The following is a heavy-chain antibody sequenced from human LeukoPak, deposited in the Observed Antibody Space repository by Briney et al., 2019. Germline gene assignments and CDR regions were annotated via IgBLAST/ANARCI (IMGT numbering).Heavy chain of an antibody. CDR1: GFTFSSYA. CDR3: AIQARDFWSGYYDY. V-gene: IGHV3-23*01. Sequence: GGSLRLSCAASGFTFSSYAMSWVRQAPGKGLEWVSAISGSGGSTYYADSVKGRFTISRDNSKNTLYLQMNSLRAEDTAVYYCAIQARDFWSGYYDYWGQGTLVTVSS. J-gene: IGHJ4*02. D-gene: IGHD3-3*01. CDR2: ISGSGGST.